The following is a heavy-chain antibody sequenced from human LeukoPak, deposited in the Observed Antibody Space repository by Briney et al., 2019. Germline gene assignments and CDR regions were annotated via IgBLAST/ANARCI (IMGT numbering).Heavy chain of an antibody. D-gene: IGHD3-22*01. CDR2: ISVSGGST. CDR1: GFTFSTTA. CDR3: AKDSVYYESSGYSLGWY. Sequence: PGASLRPSCAASGFTFSTTAMSSARQAPGKGLECVSAISVSGGSTSYAHSVTGRFTVSRDNSKTTLYLQTNSLTAEHTAVYYCAKDSVYYESSGYSLGWYWGQGPLVTVSS. J-gene: IGHJ4*02. V-gene: IGHV3-23*01.